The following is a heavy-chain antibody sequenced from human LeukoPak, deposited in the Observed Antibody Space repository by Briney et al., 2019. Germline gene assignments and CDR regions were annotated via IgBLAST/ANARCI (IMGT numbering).Heavy chain of an antibody. D-gene: IGHD1-1*01. CDR1: GGSITSNNW. CDR2: ISHSGST. Sequence: SETLSLTCAVSGGSITSNNWWSWVRRPPGKGLDWIGEISHSGSTNYNPSLESRDTISVDKSQNQFSLKVTSVTAADTAVYFCARVTGTTPFDYWGQGTLVTVSS. V-gene: IGHV4-4*02. J-gene: IGHJ4*02. CDR3: ARVTGTTPFDY.